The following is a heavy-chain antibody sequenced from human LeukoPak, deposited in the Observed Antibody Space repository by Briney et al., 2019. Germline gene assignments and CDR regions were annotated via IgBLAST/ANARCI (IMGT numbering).Heavy chain of an antibody. J-gene: IGHJ5*02. D-gene: IGHD3-22*01. CDR1: GYTFTGYY. CDR3: ARDLAAITTGSHNWFDP. V-gene: IGHV1-2*02. CDR2: INPKSGGT. Sequence: ASVKVSCKASGYTFTGYYMHWVRQAPGQGLEWMGWINPKSGGTDYAQKFQGRVTMTRDTSISTAFMVLSRLTSDDTAVYYCARDLAAITTGSHNWFDPWGQGTLVTVSS.